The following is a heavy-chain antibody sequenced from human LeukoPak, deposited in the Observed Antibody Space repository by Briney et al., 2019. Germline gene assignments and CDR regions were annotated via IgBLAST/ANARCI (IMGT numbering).Heavy chain of an antibody. J-gene: IGHJ4*02. CDR3: ARSGRVTTTLSDY. CDR1: GFTFSSYA. CDR2: ISGSGGST. V-gene: IGHV3-23*01. Sequence: GGSLRLSCAASGFTFSSYAMSWVRQAPGKGLEWVSAISGSGGSTYYADSVKGRFTISRDNSKNTLYLQMNSLRAEDTAVYYCARSGRVTTTLSDYWGQGTLVTVSS. D-gene: IGHD3-3*01.